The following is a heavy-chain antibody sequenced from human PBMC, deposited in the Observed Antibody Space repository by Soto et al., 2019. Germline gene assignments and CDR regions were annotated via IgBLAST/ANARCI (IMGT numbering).Heavy chain of an antibody. V-gene: IGHV1-69*02. J-gene: IGHJ5*02. CDR1: GGTFSSYT. Sequence: QVQLVQSGAEVKKPGSSVKVSCKASGGTFSSYTISWVRQAPGQGLEWMGRIIPILGIANYAQKFQGRVTITADKSTITAYMELSSLRSEDTAVYYCARQGLEARWFDPWGQGTLVTVSS. D-gene: IGHD1-26*01. CDR3: ARQGLEARWFDP. CDR2: IIPILGIA.